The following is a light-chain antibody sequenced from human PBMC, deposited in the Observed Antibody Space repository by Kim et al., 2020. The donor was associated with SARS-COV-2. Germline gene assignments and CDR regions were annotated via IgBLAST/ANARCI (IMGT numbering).Light chain of an antibody. CDR2: YEN. Sequence: SYELTQPPSASVAPGQTASIACGGSNIGVKSVHWYQQRPGQAPVLVISYENDRPSGIPERFSGSNSGNTATLTISRVEAGDEADYYCQVWDAGSGVIFGGGTQLTVL. J-gene: IGLJ2*01. CDR3: QVWDAGSGVI. CDR1: NIGVKS. V-gene: IGLV3-21*04.